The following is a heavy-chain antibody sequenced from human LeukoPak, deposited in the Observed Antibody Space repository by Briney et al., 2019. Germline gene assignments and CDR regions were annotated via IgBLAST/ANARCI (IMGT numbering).Heavy chain of an antibody. CDR1: GFTFSSYS. CDR3: ARRGDYAGGLGYYGMDV. Sequence: GGSLRLSCAASGFTFSSYSMSWVRQAPGKGLEWVSYISSSSSTIYYADSVKGRFTISRDNAKNSLYLQMDSLRAEDTAVYYCARRGDYAGGLGYYGMDVWGQGTTVTVSS. J-gene: IGHJ6*02. V-gene: IGHV3-48*01. CDR2: ISSSSSTI. D-gene: IGHD4-17*01.